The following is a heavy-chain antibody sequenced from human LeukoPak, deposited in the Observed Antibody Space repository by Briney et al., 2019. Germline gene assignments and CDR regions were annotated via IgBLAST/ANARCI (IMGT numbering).Heavy chain of an antibody. D-gene: IGHD2-21*02. Sequence: ASVKVSCKASGYTFSSYYMHWVRQAPGQRVEWMGIINPSGGSTSYAQKFQGRVTMTRETSTRTVYMELSSLRSEDTAVYYCAREGTAGFDYWGQGTLVTVSS. V-gene: IGHV1-46*01. CDR1: GYTFSSYY. CDR3: AREGTAGFDY. CDR2: INPSGGST. J-gene: IGHJ4*02.